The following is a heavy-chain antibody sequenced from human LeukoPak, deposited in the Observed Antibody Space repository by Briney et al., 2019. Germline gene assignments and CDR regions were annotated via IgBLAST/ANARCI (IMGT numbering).Heavy chain of an antibody. D-gene: IGHD3-10*01. CDR2: ISTDGNTT. CDR3: TRDVGFYGSGSYYRD. J-gene: IGHJ4*02. CDR1: GFTFSNYW. V-gene: IGHV3-74*01. Sequence: PGGSLRLSCAASGFTFSNYWMHWVRQGSGKGLVWVSRISTDGNTTNYVDSVKGRFTISRDNAKNTLYLQMSSLTAEDTAVYYCTRDVGFYGSGSYYRDWGQGSLVTVSS.